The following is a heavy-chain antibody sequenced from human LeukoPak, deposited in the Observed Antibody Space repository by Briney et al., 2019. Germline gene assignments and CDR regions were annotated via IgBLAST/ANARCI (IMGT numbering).Heavy chain of an antibody. D-gene: IGHD3-10*01. Sequence: SVKVSCKASGGTFSSYAISWVRQAPGQGLEWMGGIIPIFGTANYAQKFQGRVTITADESTSTAYMELSSLRSEDTAVYYCARVGDYYGSGSYVDYWGQGTLVTVSS. CDR2: IIPIFGTA. CDR3: ARVGDYYGSGSYVDY. CDR1: GGTFSSYA. V-gene: IGHV1-69*13. J-gene: IGHJ4*02.